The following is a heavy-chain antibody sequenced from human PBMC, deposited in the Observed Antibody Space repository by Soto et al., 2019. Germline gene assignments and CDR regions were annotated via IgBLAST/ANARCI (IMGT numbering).Heavy chain of an antibody. D-gene: IGHD2-15*01. CDR2: IKQDGSEK. CDR1: GFTFSSYW. CDR3: ARDICSGGSCPFVY. Sequence: EVQLVESGGGLVQPGGSLRLSCAASGFTFSSYWMSWVRQAPGKGLEWVANIKQDGSEKYYVDSVKGRFTISRDNAKNSLYLQMNSLRAEDTAVYYCARDICSGGSCPFVYWGQGTLVTVSS. V-gene: IGHV3-7*01. J-gene: IGHJ4*02.